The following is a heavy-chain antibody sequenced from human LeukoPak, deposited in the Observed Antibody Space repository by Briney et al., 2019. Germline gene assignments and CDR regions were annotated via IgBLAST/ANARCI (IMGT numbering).Heavy chain of an antibody. D-gene: IGHD6-19*01. CDR3: ARGQPSHSSGRYDRFDY. CDR1: VGTFRSYA. V-gene: IGHV1-69*06. Sequence: ASVKVSCKASVGTFRSYAISWVRQAPGQGLEWMGGILPIFGTANYAQKFQGRVTITADKSTSTAYMELSSLRSEDTAVYYCARGQPSHSSGRYDRFDYWGQGTLVTVSS. CDR2: ILPIFGTA. J-gene: IGHJ4*02.